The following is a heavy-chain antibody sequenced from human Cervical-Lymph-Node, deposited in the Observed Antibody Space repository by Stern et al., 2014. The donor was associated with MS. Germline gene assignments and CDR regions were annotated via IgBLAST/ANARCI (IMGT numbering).Heavy chain of an antibody. CDR3: MRVGHP. CDR2: IIPNRATV. CDR1: GGTFSSYS. D-gene: IGHD3-16*01. Sequence: QVQLVQSGAEVKKPGSSVKVSCKASGGTFSSYSISWVRQAPGQGLEWMGRIIPNRATVSYAQRFQDRVTITADESTSTAYMELSSLTSEDTAVYYCMRVGHPWGQGTLVTVSS. V-gene: IGHV1-69*11. J-gene: IGHJ5*02.